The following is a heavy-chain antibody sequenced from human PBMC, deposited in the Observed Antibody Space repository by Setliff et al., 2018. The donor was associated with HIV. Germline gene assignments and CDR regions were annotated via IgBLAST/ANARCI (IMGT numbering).Heavy chain of an antibody. Sequence: GASVKVSCKASGDNFNSHSISWVRQAPGQGLEWMGGIVPIFGTPNYAQKFQGRVTITADESTNTAHMELNSLRSIDTAMYYCATVFYYDSESFSLDYWGQGMLVTVSS. CDR2: IVPIFGTP. V-gene: IGHV1-69*13. CDR1: GDNFNSHS. J-gene: IGHJ4*02. CDR3: ATVFYYDSESFSLDY. D-gene: IGHD3-10*01.